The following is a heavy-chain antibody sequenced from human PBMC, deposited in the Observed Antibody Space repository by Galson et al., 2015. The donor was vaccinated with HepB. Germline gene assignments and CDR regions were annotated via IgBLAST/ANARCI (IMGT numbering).Heavy chain of an antibody. CDR3: ARDRGYCSSTSCYYFDY. CDR1: GFTFGSYS. V-gene: IGHV3-21*01. J-gene: IGHJ4*02. Sequence: SLRLSCAASGFTFGSYSMNWVRQAPGKGLEWVSSISSSSSSYIYYADSVKGRFTISRDNAKNSLYLQMNSLRAEDTAVYYCARDRGYCSSTSCYYFDYWGQGTLVTVSS. D-gene: IGHD2-2*01. CDR2: ISSSSSSYI.